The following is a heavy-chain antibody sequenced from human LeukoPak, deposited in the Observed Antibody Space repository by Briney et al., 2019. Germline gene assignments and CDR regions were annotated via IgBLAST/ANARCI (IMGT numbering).Heavy chain of an antibody. V-gene: IGHV3-30*03. CDR2: ISYDGINK. CDR3: ARGGYSSGSYYFDY. Sequence: GGSLRLSCAASGFTFSNYGMHWVRQAPGKGLEWVALISYDGINKYYADSVKGRFTISRDNSKNTLYLQMNSLRAEDTAVYYCARGGYSSGSYYFDYWGQGTLVTVSS. CDR1: GFTFSNYG. J-gene: IGHJ4*02. D-gene: IGHD6-19*01.